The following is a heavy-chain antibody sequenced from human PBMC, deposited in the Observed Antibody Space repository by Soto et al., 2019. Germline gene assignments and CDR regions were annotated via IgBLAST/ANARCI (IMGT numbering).Heavy chain of an antibody. CDR2: IYYGGST. CDR3: AREAGSNYYYFYALDV. Sequence: SETLSLTCTVSGDSISTDYWSWIRQSPGKGLEWIGFIYYGGSTNYNPSLKSRVTISVDTPKNQFSLKLSSVTAADTAVYYCAREAGSNYYYFYALDVWGQGTTVTVS. CDR1: GDSISTDY. D-gene: IGHD4-4*01. J-gene: IGHJ6*02. V-gene: IGHV4-4*08.